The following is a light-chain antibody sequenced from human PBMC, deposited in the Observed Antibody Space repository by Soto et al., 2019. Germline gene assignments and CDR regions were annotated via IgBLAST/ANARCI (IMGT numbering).Light chain of an antibody. Sequence: DIQMTQSPSSLSASVGDRVTITCQASQDINNYLIWYQHKPGKAPKLLIYDASTLGTGVSSSFSGGGSGTRFTFSISSLQPEDIATYYCQQFDSVPCTFGQVTNLELK. CDR1: QDINNY. J-gene: IGKJ2*02. CDR2: DAS. CDR3: QQFDSVPCT. V-gene: IGKV1-33*01.